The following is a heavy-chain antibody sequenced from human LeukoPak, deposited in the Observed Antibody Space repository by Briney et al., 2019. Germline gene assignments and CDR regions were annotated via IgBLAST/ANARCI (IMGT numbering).Heavy chain of an antibody. Sequence: GRSLRLSCAASGFTFKSYAMHWVRQAPGRGLEWVAVISYDGSHEFYADSVEGRFSISRDNSKNTLFLQINSLKTGDTAVYFCATAGALLEHIEVVTLDCWGQGTLVTVSS. CDR1: GFTFKSYA. CDR3: ATAGALLEHIEVVTLDC. D-gene: IGHD2-21*02. J-gene: IGHJ4*02. V-gene: IGHV3-30*04. CDR2: ISYDGSHE.